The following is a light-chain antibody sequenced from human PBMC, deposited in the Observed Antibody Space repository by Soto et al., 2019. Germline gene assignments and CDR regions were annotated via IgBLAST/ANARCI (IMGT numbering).Light chain of an antibody. J-gene: IGKJ1*01. CDR1: QSISSW. V-gene: IGKV1-5*01. CDR3: QQYNSYSGT. CDR2: DAS. Sequence: DIQMTQPPSTLSASVGDRVTITCRASQSISSWLAWYQQKPGKAPKLVSYDASSLESGVPSRFRGSGSGTEFTLTISSLKPDDFETYYCQQYNSYSGTFGQGTKVDIK.